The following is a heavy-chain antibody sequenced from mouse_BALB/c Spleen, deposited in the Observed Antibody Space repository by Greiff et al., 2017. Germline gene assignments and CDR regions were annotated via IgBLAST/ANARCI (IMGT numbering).Heavy chain of an antibody. D-gene: IGHD2-14*01. V-gene: IGHV3-2*02. Sequence: EVKLMESGPGLVKPSQSLSLTCTVTGYSITSDYAWNWIRQFPGNKLEWMGYISYSGSTSYNPSLKSRISITRDTSKNQFFLQLNSVTTEDTATYYCAREGVRGFAYWGQGTLVTVSA. J-gene: IGHJ3*01. CDR1: GYSITSDYA. CDR2: ISYSGST. CDR3: AREGVRGFAY.